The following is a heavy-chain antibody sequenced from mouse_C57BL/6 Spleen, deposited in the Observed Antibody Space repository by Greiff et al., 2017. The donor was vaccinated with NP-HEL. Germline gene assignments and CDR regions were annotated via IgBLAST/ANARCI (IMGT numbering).Heavy chain of an antibody. CDR2: IYPGGGYT. J-gene: IGHJ2*01. D-gene: IGHD2-1*01. CDR3: ARGGDGNYGDY. CDR1: GYTFTNYW. V-gene: IGHV1-63*01. Sequence: QVQLKESGAELVRPGTSVKMSCKASGYTFTNYWIGWAKQRPGHGLEWIGDIYPGGGYTNYNEKFKGKATLTADKSSSTAYMQFSSLTSEDSAIYYCARGGDGNYGDYWGQGTTLTVSS.